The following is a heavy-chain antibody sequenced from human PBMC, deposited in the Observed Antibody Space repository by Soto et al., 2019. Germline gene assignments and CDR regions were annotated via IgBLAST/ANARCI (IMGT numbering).Heavy chain of an antibody. CDR3: ARVPDR. CDR2: IYHSGST. J-gene: IGHJ5*02. D-gene: IGHD2-2*01. Sequence: LRLSCAASGFTFSTYSMNWVRQAPGKGLEWIGYIYHSGSTYYNPSLKSRVTISVDRSKNQFSLKLSSVTAADTAVYYCARVPDRWGQG. CDR1: GFTFSTYS. V-gene: IGHV4-30-2*01.